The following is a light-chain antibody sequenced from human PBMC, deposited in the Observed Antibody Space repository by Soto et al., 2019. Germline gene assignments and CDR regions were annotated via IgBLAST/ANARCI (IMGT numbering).Light chain of an antibody. J-gene: IGLJ1*01. Sequence: QSALTQPAPVSGSPGQSITISCTGTSRDVGGYDYVSWYQQLPGKAPKLLIYDANNRPSGVSHRFSGSKSGNTASLTISGLQAEDEADYYCSSYTGSSTFVFGTGTKVTVL. CDR1: SRDVGGYDY. V-gene: IGLV2-14*01. CDR3: SSYTGSSTFV. CDR2: DAN.